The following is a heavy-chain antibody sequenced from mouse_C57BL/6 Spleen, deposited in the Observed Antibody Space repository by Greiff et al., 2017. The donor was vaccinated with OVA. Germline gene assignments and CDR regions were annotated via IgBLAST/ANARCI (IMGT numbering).Heavy chain of an antibody. V-gene: IGHV5-9-1*02. Sequence: EVMLVESGAGLVKPGGSLKLSCAASGFTFSSYAMSWVRQTPEKRLEWVAYISSGGDYIYYADTVKGRFTISRDNARNTLYLQMSSLKSEDTAMYYCTRDKGGDPFAYWGQGTLVTVSA. CDR2: ISSGGDYI. CDR3: TRDKGGDPFAY. J-gene: IGHJ3*01. CDR1: GFTFSSYA.